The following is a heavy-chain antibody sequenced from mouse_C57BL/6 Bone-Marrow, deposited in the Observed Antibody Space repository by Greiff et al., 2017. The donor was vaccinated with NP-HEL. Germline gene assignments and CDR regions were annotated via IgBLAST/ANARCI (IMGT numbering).Heavy chain of an antibody. D-gene: IGHD1-1*01. CDR1: GYTFTSYW. V-gene: IGHV1-55*01. CDR3: ARGGSFYYYGSSFFDY. CDR2: IYPGSGST. Sequence: QVQLQQPGAELVKPGASVKMSCKASGYTFTSYWITWVKQRPGQGLEWIGDIYPGSGSTNYNEKFKSKATLTVDTSSSTAYMQLSGLTSEDSAVYYCARGGSFYYYGSSFFDYWGQGTTLTVSS. J-gene: IGHJ2*01.